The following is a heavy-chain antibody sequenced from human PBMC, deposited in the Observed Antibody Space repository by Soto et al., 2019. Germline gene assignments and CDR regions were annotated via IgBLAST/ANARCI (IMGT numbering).Heavy chain of an antibody. CDR3: AGTMIVVVSRPFDAFDI. J-gene: IGHJ3*02. CDR1: GFTFSSYG. D-gene: IGHD3-22*01. V-gene: IGHV3-33*01. Sequence: GGSLRLSCAASGFTFSSYGMHWVRQAPGKGLEWVAVIWYDGSNKYYADSVKGRFTISRDNSKNTLYLQMNSLRAEDTAVYYCAGTMIVVVSRPFDAFDIWGQGTMVTVSS. CDR2: IWYDGSNK.